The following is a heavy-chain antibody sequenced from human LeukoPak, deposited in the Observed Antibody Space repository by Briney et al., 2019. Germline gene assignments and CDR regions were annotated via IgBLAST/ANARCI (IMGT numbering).Heavy chain of an antibody. CDR3: ARLRSIAAAGPEDYYYGMDV. Sequence: PSDTLSLTCTVSGGSITSTSYYWGWIRQSPGRGLEWIGSIYNNGNAHYNPSLKSRVTISVDKSKNQFSLKLSSVTAADTAVYYCARLRSIAAAGPEDYYYGMDVWGQGTTVTVSS. CDR1: GGSITSTSYY. D-gene: IGHD6-13*01. V-gene: IGHV4-39*07. CDR2: IYNNGNA. J-gene: IGHJ6*02.